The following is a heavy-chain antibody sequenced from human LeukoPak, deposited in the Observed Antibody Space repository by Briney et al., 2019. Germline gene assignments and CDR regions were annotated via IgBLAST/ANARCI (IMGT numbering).Heavy chain of an antibody. V-gene: IGHV4-39*07. CDR2: IYYSGST. CDR1: GGSISSSSYS. J-gene: IGHJ3*02. Sequence: SETLSLTCTVSGGSISSSSYSWGWIRQPPGKGLERIGSIYYSGSTYYNRSLKSRVTIAVDTSKNQFSLKLSSVTAADTAVYYCARTALVGANDAFDIWGQGTMVTVSS. D-gene: IGHD1-26*01. CDR3: ARTALVGANDAFDI.